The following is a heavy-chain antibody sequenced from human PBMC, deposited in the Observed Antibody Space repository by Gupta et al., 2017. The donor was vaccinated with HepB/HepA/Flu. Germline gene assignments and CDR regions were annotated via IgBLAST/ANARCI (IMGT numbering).Heavy chain of an antibody. CDR3: ARDLGTVGLGVEFDY. Sequence: QVQLQESGPGLVKPSETLSLTCTVSGVPVRSYYWSWIRQPPGEGLAWIGYIFYSGSTKYNPSLKSRVTISVDTSKNQVSLKMNSVTAADTAVYYCARDLGTVGLGVEFDYWGQGTLVTVSP. D-gene: IGHD1-26*01. J-gene: IGHJ4*02. V-gene: IGHV4-59*02. CDR2: IFYSGST. CDR1: GVPVRSYY.